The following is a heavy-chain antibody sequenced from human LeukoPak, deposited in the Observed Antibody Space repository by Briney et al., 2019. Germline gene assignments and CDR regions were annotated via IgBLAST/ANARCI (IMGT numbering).Heavy chain of an antibody. Sequence: PETLSLTCTVSGGSISSYYWSWIRQPPGKGLEWIGYIYYSGSTNYNPSLKSRVTISVDTSKNQFSLKLSSVTAADTAVYYCARVPSGYYDSSGLWGQGTMVTVSS. CDR3: ARVPSGYYDSSGL. J-gene: IGHJ3*01. CDR2: IYYSGST. V-gene: IGHV4-59*01. D-gene: IGHD3-22*01. CDR1: GGSISSYY.